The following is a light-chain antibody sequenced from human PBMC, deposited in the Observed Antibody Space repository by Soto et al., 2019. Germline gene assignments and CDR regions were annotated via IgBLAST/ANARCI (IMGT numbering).Light chain of an antibody. V-gene: IGKV1-39*01. CDR2: AAS. J-gene: IGKJ1*01. CDR3: QQSYSTPQT. CDR1: QSITTY. Sequence: DIQMTQSPSSLSASVGDRVTITCRASQSITTYLNWYQQKPGKAPKLLIYAASCLQSGVPSRCSGGGSGTDFTLTISSLQPEDFATYYCQQSYSTPQTFGQGTKVEIK.